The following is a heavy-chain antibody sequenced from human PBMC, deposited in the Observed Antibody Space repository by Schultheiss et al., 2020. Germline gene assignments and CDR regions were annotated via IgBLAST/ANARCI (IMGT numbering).Heavy chain of an antibody. CDR1: GGTFSSYA. CDR3: AGKGVVVPGYYYYYMDV. J-gene: IGHJ6*03. V-gene: IGHV1-69*13. D-gene: IGHD2-2*01. Sequence: SVKVSCKASGGTFSSYAISWVRQAPGQGLEWMGGIIPIFGTANYAQKFQGRVTITADESTSTAYMELSSLRSEDTAVYYCAGKGVVVPGYYYYYMDVWGKGTTVNVSS. CDR2: IIPIFGTA.